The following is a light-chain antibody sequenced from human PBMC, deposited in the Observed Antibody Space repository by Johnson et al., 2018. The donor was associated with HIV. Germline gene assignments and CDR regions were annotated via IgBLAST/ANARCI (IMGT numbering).Light chain of an antibody. CDR2: DNN. V-gene: IGLV1-51*01. CDR3: GTWYSSLSGGV. Sequence: QSVLTQSPSVSAAPGQKVTISCSGSSSNIGNNFVSWYQHLPGTTPKLLIYDNNKRPSGIPDRFSGSKSGTSATLGITGLQTGDEADYYCGTWYSSLSGGVLGGGTKVTVL. CDR1: SSNIGNNF. J-gene: IGLJ1*01.